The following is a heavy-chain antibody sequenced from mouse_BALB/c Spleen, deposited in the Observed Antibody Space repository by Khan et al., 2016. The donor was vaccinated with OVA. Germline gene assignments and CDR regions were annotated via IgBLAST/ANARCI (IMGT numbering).Heavy chain of an antibody. Sequence: EVELVESGGGLVKPGGPLKLSCTTSGFTFSTYAMSWVRQTPEKRLEWVATISSGGDYTYYPDSVKGRFTISRDNAKSTFYLQLSSLRSEDTSMYYCARHNYGPFAYWGQGTLVTVSA. D-gene: IGHD1-1*01. CDR1: GFTFSTYA. CDR2: ISSGGDYT. V-gene: IGHV5-9-3*01. CDR3: ARHNYGPFAY. J-gene: IGHJ3*01.